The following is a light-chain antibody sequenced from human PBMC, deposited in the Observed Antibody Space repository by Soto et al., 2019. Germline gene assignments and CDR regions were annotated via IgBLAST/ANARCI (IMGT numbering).Light chain of an antibody. CDR3: CSYAGTSSYV. Sequence: QSVLSQPASVSGSPGQSITISCTGTSSDVGNYNLVSWYQQHPGKAPKLMIYEGTKRPSGVSNRFSGSKAGNTASLTISGLQAEDEADYYCCSYAGTSSYVCGNWTKVTVL. V-gene: IGLV2-23*01. CDR2: EGT. J-gene: IGLJ1*01. CDR1: SSDVGNYNL.